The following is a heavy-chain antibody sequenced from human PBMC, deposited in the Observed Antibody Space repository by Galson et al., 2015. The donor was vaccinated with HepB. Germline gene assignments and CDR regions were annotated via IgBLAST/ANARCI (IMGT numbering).Heavy chain of an antibody. Sequence: SLRLSCAASGFTFSSYSMNWVRQAPGKGLEWVSSISSSSSYIYYADSVKGRFTISRDNAKNSLYLQMNSLRAEDTSVYYCARDQLELGMDVWGQGTTVTVSS. CDR2: ISSSSSYI. D-gene: IGHD1-7*01. V-gene: IGHV3-21*01. CDR1: GFTFSSYS. J-gene: IGHJ6*02. CDR3: ARDQLELGMDV.